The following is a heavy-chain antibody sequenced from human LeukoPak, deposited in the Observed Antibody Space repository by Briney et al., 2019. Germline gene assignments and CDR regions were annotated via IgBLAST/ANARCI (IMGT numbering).Heavy chain of an antibody. J-gene: IGHJ6*02. CDR1: GFTFSDYY. CDR3: ARSRARYCSSTSCSEGDYYYGMDV. D-gene: IGHD2-2*01. V-gene: IGHV3-11*01. CDR2: ISSSGSTI. Sequence: GGSLRLSCAASGFTFSDYYMSWIRQAPGKGLEWVSYISSSGSTIYYADSVKGRFTISRDNAKNSLYLQMNSLRAEDTAVYYCARSRARYCSSTSCSEGDYYYGMDVWGQGTTVTVSS.